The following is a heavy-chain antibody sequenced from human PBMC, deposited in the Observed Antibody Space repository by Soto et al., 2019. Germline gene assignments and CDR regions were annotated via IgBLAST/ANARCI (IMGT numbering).Heavy chain of an antibody. CDR3: ARDGSSSTPFDY. J-gene: IGHJ4*02. Sequence: QVQLVESGGGVVQPGRSLRLSCAASGFTFSNYGMHWVRQAPGKGLEWVAVIWYDGSNKYHADSVKGRFTISRDNSKNTLYLQMNSLRAEDTAMYYCARDGSSSTPFDYWGQGTLVTVSS. CDR2: IWYDGSNK. CDR1: GFTFSNYG. D-gene: IGHD6-13*01. V-gene: IGHV3-33*01.